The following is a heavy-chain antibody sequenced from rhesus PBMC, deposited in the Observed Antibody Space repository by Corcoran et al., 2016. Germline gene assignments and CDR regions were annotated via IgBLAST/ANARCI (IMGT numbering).Heavy chain of an antibody. CDR2: ISGSRGST. V-gene: IGHV4-165*01. CDR3: ARAGIVAELDS. Sequence: QVQLQESGPGLVKPSETLSLTCAVSGGSFSGYYWGWIRQPPGKGLEWIGYISGSRGSTEDIPSLKSLVTISTDTSKNQFSLKLSSGTAADTAVYYCARAGIVAELDSWGQGVVVTVSS. CDR1: GGSFSGYY. J-gene: IGHJ6*01. D-gene: IGHD5-42*01.